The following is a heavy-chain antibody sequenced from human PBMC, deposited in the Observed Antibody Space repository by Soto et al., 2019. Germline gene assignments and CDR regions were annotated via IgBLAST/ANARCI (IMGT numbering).Heavy chain of an antibody. CDR3: ARDHHYYDSSGFDY. D-gene: IGHD3-22*01. CDR2: IYYSGST. J-gene: IGHJ4*02. CDR1: GGSISSYY. V-gene: IGHV4-59*01. Sequence: PSETLSLTCTVSGGSISSYYWSWIRQPPGKGLEWIGYIYYSGSTNYNPSLKSRVTISVDTSKNQFSLKLSSVTAADTAVYYCARDHHYYDSSGFDYWGQGTLVTVSS.